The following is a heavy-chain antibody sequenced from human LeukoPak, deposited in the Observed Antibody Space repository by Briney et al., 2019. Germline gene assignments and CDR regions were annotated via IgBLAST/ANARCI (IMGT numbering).Heavy chain of an antibody. D-gene: IGHD1-14*01. CDR3: ARVPVRGLPNYFDF. CDR1: GGSMSTKY. V-gene: IGHV4-59*01. Sequence: SETLSLTCTVSGGSMSTKYWSWIRQPPGKGLEWIGYVYYSGSTNCNPSFKSRVTISIDTSKNQFSLKLSSVTAADTALYYCARVPVRGLPNYFDFWGQGTQVTVSS. CDR2: VYYSGST. J-gene: IGHJ4*02.